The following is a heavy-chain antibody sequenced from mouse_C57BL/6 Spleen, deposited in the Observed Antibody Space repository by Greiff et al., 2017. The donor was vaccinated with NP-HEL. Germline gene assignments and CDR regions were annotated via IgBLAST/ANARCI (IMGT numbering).Heavy chain of an antibody. V-gene: IGHV1-81*01. D-gene: IGHD1-1*01. CDR2: IYPRSGNT. CDR3: ARADYYGSIYDWYFDV. Sequence: VKLQQSGAELARPGASVKLSCKASGYTFTSYGISWVKQRTGQGLEWIGEIYPRSGNTYYNEKFKGKATLTADKSSSTAYMELRSLTSEDSAVYFCARADYYGSIYDWYFDVWGTGTTVTVSS. CDR1: GYTFTSYG. J-gene: IGHJ1*03.